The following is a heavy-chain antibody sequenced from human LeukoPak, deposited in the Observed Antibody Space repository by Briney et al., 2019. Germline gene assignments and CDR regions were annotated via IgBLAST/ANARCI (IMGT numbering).Heavy chain of an antibody. Sequence: GGSLRLSCAASGFTFSSYAMSWVRQAPGKGLEWVSAISGRGGSTYYADSVKGRFTISRDNSKNTLYLQMNSLRAEDTAVYYCAKPPRGATGTTYYYYMDVWGKGTTVTVSS. V-gene: IGHV3-23*01. CDR3: AKPPRGATGTTYYYYMDV. D-gene: IGHD1-1*01. CDR1: GFTFSSYA. J-gene: IGHJ6*03. CDR2: ISGRGGST.